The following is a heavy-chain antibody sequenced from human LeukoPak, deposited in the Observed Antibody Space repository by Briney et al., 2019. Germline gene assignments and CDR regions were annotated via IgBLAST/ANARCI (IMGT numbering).Heavy chain of an antibody. J-gene: IGHJ4*02. CDR2: IWYDGSNK. D-gene: IGHD3-22*01. CDR1: GFTFSSYG. V-gene: IGHV3-33*06. Sequence: GRSLRLSCAASGFTFSSYGIHWVRQAPGKGLERVAVIWYDGSNKYYADSVKGRFTISRDNSKNTLYLQMNSLRAEDTAVYYCAKDWGYDSSGRLNYWGQGTLVTVSS. CDR3: AKDWGYDSSGRLNY.